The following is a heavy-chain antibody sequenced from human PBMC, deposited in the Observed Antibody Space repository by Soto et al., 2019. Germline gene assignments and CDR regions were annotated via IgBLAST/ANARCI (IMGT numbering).Heavy chain of an antibody. V-gene: IGHV3-48*01. Sequence: EVQLVESGGGLVQPGGSLRLSCAVSGFTFSSYSMNWVRQAPGKGLEWVSYISSGSGTTYYADSVKGRFSIYRDNANNSLYLQMNSLRVDDTAVYYCAKIGTYLRMDVWGQGTTVAVSS. CDR3: AKIGTYLRMDV. CDR1: GFTFSSYS. J-gene: IGHJ6*02. D-gene: IGHD3-10*01. CDR2: ISSGSGTT.